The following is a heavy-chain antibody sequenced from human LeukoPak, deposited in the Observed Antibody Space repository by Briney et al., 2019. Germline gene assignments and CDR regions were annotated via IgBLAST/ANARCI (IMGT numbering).Heavy chain of an antibody. CDR3: ARHIGGGIEDMDV. D-gene: IGHD3-16*02. V-gene: IGHV4-59*08. CDR1: GGSIGTYY. CDR2: IHVTGST. Sequence: SETLSLTCTVSGGSIGTYYWSWIRQSPGKGLEWIGYIHVTGSTRYNPYLQSRVTISVDTSRNQFFLKMSSVTAADTAVYYCARHIGGGIEDMDVWGKGTKVTVSS. J-gene: IGHJ6*03.